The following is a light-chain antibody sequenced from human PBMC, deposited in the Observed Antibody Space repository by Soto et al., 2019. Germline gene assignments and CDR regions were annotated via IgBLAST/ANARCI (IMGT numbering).Light chain of an antibody. V-gene: IGKV1-39*01. CDR2: AAS. J-gene: IGKJ4*01. CDR3: QQSYRTPT. Sequence: DIQMTQSPSSLSASVGDRVTITCRASQSISSYLNWYQQKPGKAPKLLIYAASSLQSEVPSRFRGRGSGTDFTLTISSLHPEVLANYYGQQSYRTPTFGGGPKVEIK. CDR1: QSISSY.